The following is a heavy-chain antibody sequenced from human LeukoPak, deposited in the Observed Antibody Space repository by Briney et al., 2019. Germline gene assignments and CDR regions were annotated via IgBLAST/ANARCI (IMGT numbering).Heavy chain of an antibody. Sequence: GGSLTLSCAASGFTFSSYSMNWVRQAPGKGLEWVSGVSGGGGSTYYADSVKGRFTISRDNSKNTLYLQMKSLRAEDTAVYYCAKGMIYCSGGTCYFGTFDIWGQGTMVTVSS. CDR2: VSGGGGST. J-gene: IGHJ3*02. CDR1: GFTFSSYS. CDR3: AKGMIYCSGGTCYFGTFDI. D-gene: IGHD2-15*01. V-gene: IGHV3-23*01.